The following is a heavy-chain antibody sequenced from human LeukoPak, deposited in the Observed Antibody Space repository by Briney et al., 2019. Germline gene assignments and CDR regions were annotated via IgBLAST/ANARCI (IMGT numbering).Heavy chain of an antibody. D-gene: IGHD3-22*01. Sequence: GGSLRLSCAASGFTFGSYAMSWVRQAPGKGLEWVSAISGSGGSTYYADSVKGRFTISRDNSKNTLYLQMNSLRAEDTAVYYCAKGEGMSPKYYYDSSGYYYYFDYWGQGTLVTVSS. CDR2: ISGSGGST. J-gene: IGHJ4*02. CDR1: GFTFGSYA. V-gene: IGHV3-23*01. CDR3: AKGEGMSPKYYYDSSGYYYYFDY.